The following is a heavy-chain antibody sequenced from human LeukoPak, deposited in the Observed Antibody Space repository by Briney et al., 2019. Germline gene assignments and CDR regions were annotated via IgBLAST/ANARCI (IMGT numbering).Heavy chain of an antibody. CDR1: GYTFTSYD. CDR2: MNPNSGNT. V-gene: IGHV1-8*03. CDR3: ARGSRYYDFWSGYYRSNWFDP. J-gene: IGHJ5*02. Sequence: ASVKVSCKASGYTFTSYDINWVRQATGQGLEWMGWMNPNSGNTGYAQKFQGRVTITRNTSISTAYMELSSLRSEDTAVYYCARGSRYYDFWSGYYRSNWFDPWGQGTLVTVSS. D-gene: IGHD3-3*01.